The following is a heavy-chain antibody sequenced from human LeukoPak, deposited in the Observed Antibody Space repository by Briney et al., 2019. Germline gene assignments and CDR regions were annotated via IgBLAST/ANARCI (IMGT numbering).Heavy chain of an antibody. CDR2: ISSSSSYI. CDR3: AREGDGHYYFDY. CDR1: GFTFSSYS. Sequence: PGGSLRLSCAASGFTFSSYSMNWVRQAPGKGLEWVSSISSSSSYIYYADSVKGRFTISRDNAKNSLYLQMNSPRAEDTAVYYCAREGDGHYYFDYWGQGTLVTVSS. V-gene: IGHV3-21*01. J-gene: IGHJ4*02. D-gene: IGHD3-16*01.